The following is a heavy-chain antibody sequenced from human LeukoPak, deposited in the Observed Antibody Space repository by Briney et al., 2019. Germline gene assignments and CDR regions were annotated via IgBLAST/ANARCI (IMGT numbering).Heavy chain of an antibody. Sequence: ASVKVSCKASGYTFTGYYMHWVRQAPGQGLEWMGWINPNTGGTNYGQKFRGRVTMTTDTSITTAYMELSSLRSDDTAVYYCASGPSDLGSSSQYWGQGTLVTVSS. CDR3: ASGPSDLGSSSQY. CDR1: GYTFTGYY. J-gene: IGHJ4*02. D-gene: IGHD6-6*01. V-gene: IGHV1-2*02. CDR2: INPNTGGT.